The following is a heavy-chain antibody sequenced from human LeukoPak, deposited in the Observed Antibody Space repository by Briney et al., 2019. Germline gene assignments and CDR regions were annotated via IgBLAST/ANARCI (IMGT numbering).Heavy chain of an antibody. Sequence: SVKVSCKASGGTFSSYAISWVRQAPGQGLEWMGGIIPILGTANYAQKFQGRVTITADESTSTAYMELSSLRSEDTAVYYCAREKQLVRDAFDIWGQGTMVTVSS. J-gene: IGHJ3*02. CDR2: IIPILGTA. V-gene: IGHV1-69*13. CDR1: GGTFSSYA. CDR3: AREKQLVRDAFDI. D-gene: IGHD6-13*01.